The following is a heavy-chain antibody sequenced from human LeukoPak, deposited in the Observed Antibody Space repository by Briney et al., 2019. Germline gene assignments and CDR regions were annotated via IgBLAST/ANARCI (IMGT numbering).Heavy chain of an antibody. J-gene: IGHJ4*02. CDR2: ISYDGSNK. CDR3: AKDRANWAIDD. D-gene: IGHD2-2*02. V-gene: IGHV3-30*18. CDR1: GFTFSSYG. Sequence: GGSLRLSCAASGFTFSSYGMHWVRQAPGKGLEWVAVISYDGSNKYYADSVKGRFTISRDNSKNTLYLQMSSLRVEDTALYYCAKDRANWAIDDWGQGTQVTVSS.